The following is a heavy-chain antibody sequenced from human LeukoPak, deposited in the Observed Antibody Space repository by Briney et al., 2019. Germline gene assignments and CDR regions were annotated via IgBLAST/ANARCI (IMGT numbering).Heavy chain of an antibody. D-gene: IGHD6-19*01. CDR1: GYTFTGYY. CDR3: ARGGWYYFDY. CDR2: INSSGGTT. V-gene: IGHV1-46*01. Sequence: ASVKVSCKASGYTFTGYYMHWVRQAPGQGLEWMGLINSSGGTTSYAQKFQGRVTMTRDTSTSTVYMELSSLRSEDTAVYYCARGGWYYFDYWGQGTLVTVSS. J-gene: IGHJ4*02.